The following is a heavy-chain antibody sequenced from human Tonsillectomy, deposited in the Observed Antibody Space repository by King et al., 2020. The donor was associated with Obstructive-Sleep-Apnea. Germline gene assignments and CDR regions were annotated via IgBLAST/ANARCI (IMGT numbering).Heavy chain of an antibody. CDR1: GVTFSGSA. D-gene: IGHD3-3*01. CDR2: IRSKANNYAT. V-gene: IGHV3-73*01. Sequence: VQLVESGGGLVQPGGSLKLSCAASGVTFSGSAMHWVRQASGKGLEWVGRIRSKANNYATAYSASVKGRFTISRDDSKNTADLQMNSLKTEATAVYYCTRHADSIDYWGQGTLVTVSS. CDR3: TRHADSIDY. J-gene: IGHJ4*02.